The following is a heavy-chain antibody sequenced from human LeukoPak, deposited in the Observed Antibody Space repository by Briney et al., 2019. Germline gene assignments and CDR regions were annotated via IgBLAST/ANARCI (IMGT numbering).Heavy chain of an antibody. J-gene: IGHJ6*02. CDR2: ISAYNGNT. CDR3: ASGAKITIFGVVTDNGMDV. Sequence: GASVKVSCKASGYTFTSYGISWVRQAPGQGLEWMGWISAYNGNTNYAQKLQGRVTMTTDTSTSTAYMELRSLRSDDTAVYYCASGAKITIFGVVTDNGMDVWGQGTTVTVS. V-gene: IGHV1-18*01. D-gene: IGHD3-3*01. CDR1: GYTFTSYG.